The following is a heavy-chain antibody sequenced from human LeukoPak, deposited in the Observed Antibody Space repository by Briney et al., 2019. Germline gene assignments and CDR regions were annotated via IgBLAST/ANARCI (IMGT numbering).Heavy chain of an antibody. CDR3: ASGYSYGPLKGT. Sequence: SETLSLTCTVSGGSISGYFWSWIRQPAGKGLEWIGRIHPSGSSNYNPSLKSRLTMSVDTSKDQFSLNLSSVTAADTAVYYCASGYSYGPLKGTWGQGTLVTVSS. J-gene: IGHJ5*02. CDR2: IHPSGSS. V-gene: IGHV4-4*07. CDR1: GGSISGYF. D-gene: IGHD5-18*01.